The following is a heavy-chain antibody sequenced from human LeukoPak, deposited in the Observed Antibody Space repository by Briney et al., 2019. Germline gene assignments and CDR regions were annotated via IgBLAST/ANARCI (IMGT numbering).Heavy chain of an antibody. CDR2: IIPIFRTA. CDR3: ARVGSLTPRYYYYYYMDV. Sequence: SVKVSCKASGGTFSSYAISWVRQAPGQGLERMGGIIPIFRTANYAQKFQGRVTITADESTSTAYMELSSLRSDDTAVYYCARVGSLTPRYYYYYYMDVWGKGTTVTVSS. J-gene: IGHJ6*03. V-gene: IGHV1-69*01. D-gene: IGHD2-15*01. CDR1: GGTFSSYA.